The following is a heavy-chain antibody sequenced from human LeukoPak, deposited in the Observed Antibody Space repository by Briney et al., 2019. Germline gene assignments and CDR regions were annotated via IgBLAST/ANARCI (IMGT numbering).Heavy chain of an antibody. D-gene: IGHD2/OR15-2a*01. CDR3: ARVLSPGYNNAVAI. CDR1: GGSISTYY. V-gene: IGHV4-59*01. CDR2: IYYNGNS. Sequence: PSETLSLTCTVSGGSISTYYWSWIPQPPEKGLEWIGYIYYNGNSNYNPSLKSRVTTSVDTSKNQFSLKLNSVTAADTAVYYCARVLSPGYNNAVAICGQGKLVTVSS. J-gene: IGHJ3*02.